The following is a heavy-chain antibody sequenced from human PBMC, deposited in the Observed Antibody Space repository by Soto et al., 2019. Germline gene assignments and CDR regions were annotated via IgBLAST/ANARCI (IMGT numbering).Heavy chain of an antibody. V-gene: IGHV3-9*01. Sequence: GVSRSLSCGTSGFMFDYYAMHWVRPAPGKGLEWVSGINWNGVNKGYADSVLGRFTISRDNAKNTPYLQMNSLRAEDTALYYCAKGLGPAADYGMDVWGQGTTV. CDR1: GFMFDYYA. CDR2: INWNGVNK. J-gene: IGHJ6*02. CDR3: AKGLGPAADYGMDV. D-gene: IGHD2-2*01.